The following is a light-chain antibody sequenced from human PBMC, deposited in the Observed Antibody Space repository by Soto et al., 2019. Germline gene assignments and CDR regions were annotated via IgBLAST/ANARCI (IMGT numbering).Light chain of an antibody. J-gene: IGLJ2*01. CDR3: AAWDDSLNGVV. CDR1: SCNIGNNA. CDR2: YDD. Sequence: QLVLTQPPSVSEAPRQRVTISCFGSSCNIGNNAVNWYQQLPGKAPKLLIYYDDLLPSGVSDRFSGSKSGTSASLAISGLQSEDEADYYCAAWDDSLNGVVFGGGTKLTVL. V-gene: IGLV1-36*01.